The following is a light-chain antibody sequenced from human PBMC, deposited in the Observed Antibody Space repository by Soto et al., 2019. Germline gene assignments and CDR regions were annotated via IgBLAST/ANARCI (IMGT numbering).Light chain of an antibody. V-gene: IGKV4-1*01. J-gene: IGKJ5*01. CDR1: QSVLSNSNNKNS. CDR2: WAS. Sequence: DIVMTQSPDSLAVSLGERATINCKSSQSVLSNSNNKNSIAWYQQKPGQPPKLLIYWASTRESGVPDRFSGSGSGTDFTLTISSLQAEDVAVYYCQQYYSTPPTFGQGTRLEI. CDR3: QQYYSTPPT.